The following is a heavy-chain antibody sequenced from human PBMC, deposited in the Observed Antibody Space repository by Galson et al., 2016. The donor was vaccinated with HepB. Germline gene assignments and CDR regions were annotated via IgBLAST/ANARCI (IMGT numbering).Heavy chain of an antibody. V-gene: IGHV3-11*01. CDR3: VRGGRFGVVPPFGMDV. CDR1: GFTFSDYY. D-gene: IGHD3-3*01. J-gene: IGHJ6*02. Sequence: SLRLSCAVSGFTFSDYYMSWIRQAPGKGLEWVSYISRSDNSSYHADSVKGRFTISRDNAKNSLSLQMNSLRAEDTAMYCCVRGGRFGVVPPFGMDVWGQGTTVTVSS. CDR2: ISRSDNSS.